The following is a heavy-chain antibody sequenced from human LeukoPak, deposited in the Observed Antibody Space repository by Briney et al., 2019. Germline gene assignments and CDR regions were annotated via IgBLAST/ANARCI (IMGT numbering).Heavy chain of an antibody. CDR1: GITLSNYG. CDR3: AKRGVVIRVFLVGFHKEAYYFDS. D-gene: IGHD3-10*01. V-gene: IGHV3-23*01. CDR2: LSGSGGGT. J-gene: IGHJ4*02. Sequence: GGSLRLSCAVSGITLSNYGMSRVRQAPGKGLEWVAGLSGSGGGTNYADSVQGRFTISRDNPKNTLYLQMNSLRAEDTAVYFCAKRGVVIRVFLVGFHKEAYYFDSWGQGALVTVSS.